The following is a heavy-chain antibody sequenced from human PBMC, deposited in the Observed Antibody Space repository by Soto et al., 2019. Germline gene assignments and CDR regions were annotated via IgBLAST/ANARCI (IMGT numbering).Heavy chain of an antibody. CDR1: GGTFSSYA. Sequence: QVQLVQSGAEVKKPGSSVKVSCKASGGTFSSYAISWVRQAPRQGLEWMGGVIPIFGTANYAQKFQGRVTITADESTTTAYMELSSLRSEDTAVYYCAREWRGSESYLGNWFAPWGQGTLVIVSS. V-gene: IGHV1-69*01. CDR3: AREWRGSESYLGNWFAP. J-gene: IGHJ5*02. CDR2: VIPIFGTA. D-gene: IGHD3-10*01.